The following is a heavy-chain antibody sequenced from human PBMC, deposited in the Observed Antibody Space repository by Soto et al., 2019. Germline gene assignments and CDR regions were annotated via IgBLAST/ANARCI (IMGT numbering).Heavy chain of an antibody. J-gene: IGHJ3*02. D-gene: IGHD4-17*01. CDR3: ASSFHYGDWRGDAFDI. CDR1: GYTFTSYG. CDR2: ISAYNGNT. V-gene: IGHV1-18*04. Sequence: QVQLVQSGAEVKKPGASVKVSCKASGYTFTSYGISWVRQAPGQGLEWMGWISAYNGNTNYAQKLQGRVTMTTDTSTSTAYMELRSLRSDDTAVYYCASSFHYGDWRGDAFDIWGQGTMVTVSS.